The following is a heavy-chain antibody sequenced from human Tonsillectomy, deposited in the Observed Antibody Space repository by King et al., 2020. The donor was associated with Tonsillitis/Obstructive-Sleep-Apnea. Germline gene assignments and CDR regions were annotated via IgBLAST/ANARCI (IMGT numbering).Heavy chain of an antibody. CDR2: IFGDENK. CDR1: GFSLTTSRVG. J-gene: IGHJ1*01. V-gene: IGHV2-5*02. Sequence: TLKESGPTLVKRTQTLTLTCTFSGFSLTTSRVGVGWIRQRPGKALEWLALIFGDENKRYSPALKSRLTITKDTSKNQVVLRMTNKDPVDTSTYYCAHHHYYFWIEWWGQGTLVTVSS. D-gene: IGHD3-3*01. CDR3: AHHHYYFWIEW.